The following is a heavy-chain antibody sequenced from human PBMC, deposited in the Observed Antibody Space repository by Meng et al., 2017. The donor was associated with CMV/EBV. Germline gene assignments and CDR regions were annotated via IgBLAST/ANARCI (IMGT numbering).Heavy chain of an antibody. CDR3: ARDSPGGGTIDP. Sequence: VHLVHAGADVKKPGAAVKVSCKASGYTFTGYYMHWVRQAPGQGLEWMGWINPNSGGTNYAQKFQGRVTMTRDTSISTAYMELSRLRSDDTAVYYCARDSPGGGTIDPWGQGTLVTVSS. D-gene: IGHD1-7*01. CDR2: INPNSGGT. V-gene: IGHV1-2*02. J-gene: IGHJ5*02. CDR1: GYTFTGYY.